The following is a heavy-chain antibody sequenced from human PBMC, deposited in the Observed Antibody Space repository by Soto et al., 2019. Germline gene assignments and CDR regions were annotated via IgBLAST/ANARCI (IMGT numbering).Heavy chain of an antibody. V-gene: IGHV3-49*03. J-gene: IGHJ6*02. Sequence: GGSLRLSCTTSGFTFGDYAMCWFRQAPGKGLEWVGVVRSKAYGGTTDYAASVKGRFDISRDDSKSVAYLQMNSVTTEDTAVYFCARYTYTSRYSYYGMDVWGQGTTVTVPS. CDR2: VRSKAYGGTT. CDR1: GFTFGDYA. CDR3: ARYTYTSRYSYYGMDV. D-gene: IGHD6-13*01.